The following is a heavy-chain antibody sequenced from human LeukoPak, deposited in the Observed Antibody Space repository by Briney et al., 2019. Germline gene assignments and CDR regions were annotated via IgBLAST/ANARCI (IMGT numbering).Heavy chain of an antibody. V-gene: IGHV3-74*01. Sequence: GGSLRLSCAASGFTFSSYWMHWVRQAPGKGLVWVSRISSDASSTTYADSVKGRFTISRDNAKNTLYLQMNSLRAEDTAVYYCARVALAARHGWFDPWGQGTLVTVSS. CDR3: ARVALAARHGWFDP. CDR2: ISSDASST. J-gene: IGHJ5*02. D-gene: IGHD6-6*01. CDR1: GFTFSSYW.